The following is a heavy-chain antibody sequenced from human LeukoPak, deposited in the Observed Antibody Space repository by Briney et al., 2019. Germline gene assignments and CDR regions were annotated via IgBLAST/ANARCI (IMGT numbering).Heavy chain of an antibody. J-gene: IGHJ4*02. CDR2: IYYSGST. Sequence: SETLSLTCTVSGGSISSYYWSWIRQPPGKGLEWIGYIYYSGSTNYNPSLKSRVTISVDRSKNQFSLKLSSVTAADTAVYYCARGPYSGSYRFDYWGQGTLVTVSS. CDR1: GGSISSYY. V-gene: IGHV4-59*12. CDR3: ARGPYSGSYRFDY. D-gene: IGHD1-26*01.